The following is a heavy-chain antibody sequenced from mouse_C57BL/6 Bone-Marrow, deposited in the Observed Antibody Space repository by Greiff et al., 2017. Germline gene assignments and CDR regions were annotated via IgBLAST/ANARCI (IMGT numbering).Heavy chain of an antibody. D-gene: IGHD4-1*01. J-gene: IGHJ2*01. Sequence: QVQLKQPGAELVRPGTSVKLSCKASGYTFTSYWMHWVKQRPGQGLEWIGRIHPSDSDTNYNQKFKGKATLTVDKSSSTAYMQLSSLTSEDSAVYYCAIILRLGRDYWGQGTTLTVSS. CDR1: GYTFTSYW. CDR3: AIILRLGRDY. CDR2: IHPSDSDT. V-gene: IGHV1-74*01.